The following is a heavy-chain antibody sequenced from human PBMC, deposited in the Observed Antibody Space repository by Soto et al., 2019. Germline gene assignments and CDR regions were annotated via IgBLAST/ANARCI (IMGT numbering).Heavy chain of an antibody. CDR3: ASTTAGFGYFDL. CDR1: GGSISSGDYY. CDR2: IYYSGST. V-gene: IGHV4-30-4*01. J-gene: IGHJ2*01. Sequence: SETLSLTCTASGGSISSGDYYWSWIRQPPGKGLEWIGYIYYSGSTYYNPSLKSRVTISVDTSKNQFSLKLSSVTAADTAVYYCASTTAGFGYFDLWAVAPWSPSPQ. D-gene: IGHD1-26*01.